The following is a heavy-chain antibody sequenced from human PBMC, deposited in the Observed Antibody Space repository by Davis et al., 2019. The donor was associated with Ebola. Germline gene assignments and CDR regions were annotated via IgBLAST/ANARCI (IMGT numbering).Heavy chain of an antibody. V-gene: IGHV3-48*02. J-gene: IGHJ6*02. CDR3: ARSLRSFYYYHGMDV. D-gene: IGHD3-10*01. CDR1: GFTFSSYS. Sequence: PGGSLRLSCAASGFTFSSYSMNWVRQAPGKGLEWVSYISSSSSTIYYADSVKGRFTISRDNAKNSLYLQMNSLRDEDTAVYYCARSLRSFYYYHGMDVWGQGTTVTVSS. CDR2: ISSSSSTI.